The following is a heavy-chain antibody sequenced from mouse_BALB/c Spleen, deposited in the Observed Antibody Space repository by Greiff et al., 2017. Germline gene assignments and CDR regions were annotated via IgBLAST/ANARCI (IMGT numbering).Heavy chain of an antibody. CDR1: GYTFTSYW. J-gene: IGHJ2*01. CDR3: ARWGYDRDY. D-gene: IGHD2-2*01. V-gene: IGHV1S41*01. CDR2: IAPGSGST. Sequence: DLVKPGASVKLSCKASGYTFTSYWINWIKQRPGQGLEWIGRIAPGSGSTYYNEMFKGKATLTVDTSSSTAYIQLSSLSSEDSAVYFCARWGYDRDYWGQGTTLTVSS.